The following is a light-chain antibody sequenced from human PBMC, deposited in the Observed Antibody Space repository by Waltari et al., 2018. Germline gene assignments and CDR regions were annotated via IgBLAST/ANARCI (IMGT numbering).Light chain of an antibody. CDR1: QGISSY. CDR2: AAS. V-gene: IGKV1-8*01. CDR3: QQYYSFPFT. Sequence: AIRMTQSPHPFPASTGGRVPITCRANQGISSYLAWFQQNPGKAPKLLIYAASTLQTGVPSRFSGSGSGTDFTLTISCLQSEDLATYYCQQYYSFPFTFGPGTKVDVK. J-gene: IGKJ3*01.